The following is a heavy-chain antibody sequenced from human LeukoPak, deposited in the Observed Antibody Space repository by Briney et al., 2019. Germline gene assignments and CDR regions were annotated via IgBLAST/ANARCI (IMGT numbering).Heavy chain of an antibody. V-gene: IGHV4-34*01. CDR2: INHSGST. CDR1: GGSLSGYY. CDR3: ARTTMVRGTYYMDV. Sequence: SETLSLTCAVYGGSLSGYYWSWIRQPPGKGLEWIGEINHSGSTNYNPSLKSRVTISVDTSKNQFSLKLSSVTAADTAVYYCARTTMVRGTYYMDVWGKGTTVTISS. J-gene: IGHJ6*03. D-gene: IGHD3-10*01.